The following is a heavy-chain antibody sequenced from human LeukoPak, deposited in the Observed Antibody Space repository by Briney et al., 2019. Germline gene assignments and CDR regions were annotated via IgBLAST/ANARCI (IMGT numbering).Heavy chain of an antibody. Sequence: SVKVSCKASGGTFSSYAISWVRQAPGQGLEWMGGIIPIFGTANYAQKFQGRVTITADESTSTAYMELSSLRSEDTAVYYCASDRSYDILTGYYKGLDPWGQGTLVTVSS. J-gene: IGHJ5*02. CDR3: ASDRSYDILTGYYKGLDP. CDR1: GGTFSSYA. CDR2: IIPIFGTA. D-gene: IGHD3-9*01. V-gene: IGHV1-69*13.